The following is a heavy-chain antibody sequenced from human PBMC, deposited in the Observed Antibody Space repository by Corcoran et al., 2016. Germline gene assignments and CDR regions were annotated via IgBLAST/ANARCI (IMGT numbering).Heavy chain of an antibody. J-gene: IGHJ6*02. D-gene: IGHD6-6*01. CDR1: GGTFSSYA. Sequence: QVQLVQSGAEVKKPGSSVKVSCKASGGTFSSYAISWVRQAPGQGLEWMGGIIPIFGTANYAQKFQGRVTIIADKSTSTAYMELSSLRSEDTAGYYCARSRYSSSSRGAYYYYYGMDVWGQGTTVTVSS. CDR2: IIPIFGTA. CDR3: ARSRYSSSSRGAYYYYYGMDV. V-gene: IGHV1-69*06.